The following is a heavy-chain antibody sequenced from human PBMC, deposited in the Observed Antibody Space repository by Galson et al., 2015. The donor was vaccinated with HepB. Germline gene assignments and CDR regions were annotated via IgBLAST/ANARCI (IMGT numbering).Heavy chain of an antibody. V-gene: IGHV3-30*04. CDR1: GFTFSSYA. Sequence: SLRLSCAASGFTFSSYAMHWVRQAPGKGLEWVAVISCDGSNKYYADSVKGRFTISRDNSKNTLYLQMNSLRAEDTAVYYCARDLYYDSSGYLPAFDYWGQGTLVTVSS. J-gene: IGHJ4*02. CDR2: ISCDGSNK. D-gene: IGHD3-22*01. CDR3: ARDLYYDSSGYLPAFDY.